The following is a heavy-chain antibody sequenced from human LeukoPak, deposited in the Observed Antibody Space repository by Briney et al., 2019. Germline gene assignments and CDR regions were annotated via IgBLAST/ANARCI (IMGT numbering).Heavy chain of an antibody. D-gene: IGHD6-13*01. Sequence: ASVKVSCKASGYTFTSYDINWVRQATGQGLEWMGWMNPNSGNTGYAQKFQGRVTTTRNTSISTAYMELSSLRSEDTAVYYCARVLESSSSWYSYYYYYGMDVWGQGTTVTVSS. CDR2: MNPNSGNT. V-gene: IGHV1-8*01. CDR1: GYTFTSYD. CDR3: ARVLESSSSWYSYYYYYGMDV. J-gene: IGHJ6*02.